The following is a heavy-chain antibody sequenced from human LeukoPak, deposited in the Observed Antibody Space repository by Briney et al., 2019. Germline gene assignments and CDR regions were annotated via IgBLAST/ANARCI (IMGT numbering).Heavy chain of an antibody. CDR1: GYSFTSYW. D-gene: IGHD5-12*01. V-gene: IGHV5-51*01. CDR2: IYPGDSDT. CDR3: ARRGYSGYDSPLGY. Sequence: RGESLKISCKGSGYSFTSYWIAWVRQMPGKGLEWMGIIYPGDSDTRYSPSFQGQVTISADKSIAYLQWGSLKASDTAMYYCARRGYSGYDSPLGYWDQGTLVTVSS. J-gene: IGHJ4*02.